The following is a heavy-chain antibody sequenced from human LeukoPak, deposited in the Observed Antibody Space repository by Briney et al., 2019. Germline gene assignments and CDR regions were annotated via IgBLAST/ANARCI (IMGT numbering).Heavy chain of an antibody. CDR2: ISYDGSNK. CDR1: GFTFNTYG. D-gene: IGHD2/OR15-2a*01. V-gene: IGHV3-30*18. CDR3: AKLLITRVVIPPALDS. J-gene: IGHJ4*02. Sequence: GRSLRLSCAASGFTFNTYGMYWVRQAPGKGLEWGAVISYDGSNKYYADSVKGRFTISRDNSKNTLFLQMNSLRAEDTALYYCAKLLITRVVIPPALDSWGQGTLVTVSS.